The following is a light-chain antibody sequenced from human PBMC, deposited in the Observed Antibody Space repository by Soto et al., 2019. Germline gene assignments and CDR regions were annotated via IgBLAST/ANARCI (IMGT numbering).Light chain of an antibody. CDR1: QSVTSSY. V-gene: IGKV3-20*01. CDR3: QQYGNSPPT. CDR2: GAS. Sequence: ETVLTQSPGTLSLSPGERATLSCRASQSVTSSYLVWYQQKPGQAPRLLIYGASSRATGIPDRFSGSGSGTDFTLTISRLEPEDSAVYYCQQYGNSPPTFGGGTKVEIK. J-gene: IGKJ4*01.